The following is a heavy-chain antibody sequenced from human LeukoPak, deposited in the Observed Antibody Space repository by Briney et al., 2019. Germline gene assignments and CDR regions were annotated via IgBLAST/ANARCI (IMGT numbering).Heavy chain of an antibody. CDR1: GFTFSSYT. CDR3: ARGSAWLVHY. Sequence: GGSLRLSCAASGFTFSSYTMNWLRRARGGGLEWVANIKQDGSEKYYVDSVKGRFTISRDNAKKSIYLEMNSLRAEDTAVYYCARGSAWLVHYWGQGTLVTVSS. D-gene: IGHD5-24*01. J-gene: IGHJ4*02. V-gene: IGHV3-7*01. CDR2: IKQDGSEK.